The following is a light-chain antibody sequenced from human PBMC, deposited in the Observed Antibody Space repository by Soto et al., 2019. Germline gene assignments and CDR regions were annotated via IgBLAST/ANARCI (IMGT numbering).Light chain of an antibody. V-gene: IGLV3-21*04. CDR1: NIGSKS. Sequence: SYELTQPPSVSEAPGKTARITCGGNNIGSKSVHWYQQKPGQAPVLVSYYHSDRPSGIPERFAGSNSGNTSTMTISRVEAGNEADYYCQVWDSSSDHVVFGGGTKLTVL. CDR3: QVWDSSSDHVV. J-gene: IGLJ2*01. CDR2: YHS.